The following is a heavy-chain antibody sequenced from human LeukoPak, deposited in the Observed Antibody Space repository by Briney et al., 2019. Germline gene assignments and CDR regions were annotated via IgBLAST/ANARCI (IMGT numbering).Heavy chain of an antibody. V-gene: IGHV4-61*02. CDR1: GGSISSGSYY. Sequence: PSETLSLTCTVSGGSISSGSYYWSWIRQPAGKGLEWIGRIYTSGSTNYNPSLKSRVTISVDTSKNQFSLKLSSVTAADTAVYYCARVRLAYGSGSCDYFDYWGQGTLVTISS. J-gene: IGHJ4*02. D-gene: IGHD3-10*01. CDR3: ARVRLAYGSGSCDYFDY. CDR2: IYTSGST.